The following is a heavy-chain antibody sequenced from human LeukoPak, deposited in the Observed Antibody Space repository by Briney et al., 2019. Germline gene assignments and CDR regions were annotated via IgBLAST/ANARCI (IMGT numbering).Heavy chain of an antibody. CDR1: GGSISSYY. CDR2: IYTSGST. CDR3: ARDLCYYDSSGYPVIDY. V-gene: IGHV4-4*07. Sequence: SETLSLTCTVSGGSISSYYWSWIRQPAGKGLEWIGRIYTSGSTNYNPSLKSRVTMSVDTSKNQFSLKLSSVTAADTAVYYCARDLCYYDSSGYPVIDYWGQGTLVTVSS. D-gene: IGHD3-22*01. J-gene: IGHJ4*02.